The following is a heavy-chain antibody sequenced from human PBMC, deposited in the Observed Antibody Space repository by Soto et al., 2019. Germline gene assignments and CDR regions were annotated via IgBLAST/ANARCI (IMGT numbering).Heavy chain of an antibody. V-gene: IGHV4-31*03. Sequence: PSQTLSLTCTVSRGSINSGAYYWTWIRQHPGKGLEWIGYIYYSGSTYYNPSLKSRVTISVDTSKNQFSLKLSSVTAADTAVYYCARVCGGDCHYGMDVWGQGTTVTVSS. J-gene: IGHJ6*02. CDR3: ARVCGGDCHYGMDV. CDR1: RGSINSGAYY. CDR2: IYYSGST. D-gene: IGHD2-21*02.